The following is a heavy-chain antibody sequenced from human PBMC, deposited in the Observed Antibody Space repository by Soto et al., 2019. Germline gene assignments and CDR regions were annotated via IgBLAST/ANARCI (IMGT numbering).Heavy chain of an antibody. D-gene: IGHD7-27*01. J-gene: IGHJ6*03. CDR2: ISSSSSVI. V-gene: IGHV3-48*01. Sequence: EVQLVESGGGLVQPGGSLRLSCATSGFILSDCAMNWVSQAPGKGLEWVSYISSSSSVIDYADSVKGRFTVSRDTARNSLYLQMNSLRAEDTAVYYCARDLSWGSNWYYYMDVWGKGTTCTVSS. CDR3: ARDLSWGSNWYYYMDV. CDR1: GFILSDCA.